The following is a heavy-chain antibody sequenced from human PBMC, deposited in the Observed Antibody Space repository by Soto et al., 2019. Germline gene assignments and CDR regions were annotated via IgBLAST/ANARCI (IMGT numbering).Heavy chain of an antibody. CDR1: GGSISSYY. D-gene: IGHD4-17*01. CDR3: ARDHYGDTAFDI. Sequence: PSETLSLTCTVSGGSISSYYWSWIRQPPGKGLEWIGYIYYSGSTNYNPSLKSRVTISVDTSKNQFSLKLSSVTAADTAVYYCARDHYGDTAFDIWGQGTMVTVSS. V-gene: IGHV4-59*01. CDR2: IYYSGST. J-gene: IGHJ3*02.